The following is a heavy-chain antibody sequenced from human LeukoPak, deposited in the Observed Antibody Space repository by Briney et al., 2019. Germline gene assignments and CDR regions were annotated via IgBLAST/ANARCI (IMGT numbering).Heavy chain of an antibody. J-gene: IGHJ4*02. Sequence: GGSLRLSXAASGFTFSSYSMNWVRQAPGKGMEWVSSISSSSSYIYYADSVKGRFTISRDNAKNSLYLQMNSLRAEDTAVYYCARDLGYYDSSGCFDYWGQGTLVTVSS. V-gene: IGHV3-21*01. CDR2: ISSSSSYI. CDR3: ARDLGYYDSSGCFDY. CDR1: GFTFSSYS. D-gene: IGHD3-22*01.